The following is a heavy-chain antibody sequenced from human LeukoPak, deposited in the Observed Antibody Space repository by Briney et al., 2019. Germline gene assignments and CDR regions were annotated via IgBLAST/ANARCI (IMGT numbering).Heavy chain of an antibody. CDR2: ITSSSSSM. CDR1: GFTFSSYS. V-gene: IGHV3-48*04. CDR3: ARVSGSYGDSAY. Sequence: GGSLRLSCAASGFTFSSYSMNWVRQAPGKGLEWISYITSSSSSMYYADSVKGRFTISRDNAKNSLYLQMNSLRAEDTAVYYCARVSGSYGDSAYWRQGTLVTVSS. J-gene: IGHJ4*02. D-gene: IGHD1-26*01.